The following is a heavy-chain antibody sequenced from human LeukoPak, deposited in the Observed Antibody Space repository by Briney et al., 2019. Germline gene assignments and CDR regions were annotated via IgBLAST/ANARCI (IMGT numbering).Heavy chain of an antibody. CDR2: IYYSGST. J-gene: IGHJ2*01. CDR3: ARPAVVGLYWYFDL. V-gene: IGHV4-59*08. Sequence: SETLSLTCTVSGGSISSYYWSWIRQPPGKGLEWIGYIYYSGSTNYNPSLKSRVTISVDTSKNQFSLKLSSVTAADTAVYYCARPAVVGLYWYFDLRGRGTLVTVSS. CDR1: GGSISSYY. D-gene: IGHD1-26*01.